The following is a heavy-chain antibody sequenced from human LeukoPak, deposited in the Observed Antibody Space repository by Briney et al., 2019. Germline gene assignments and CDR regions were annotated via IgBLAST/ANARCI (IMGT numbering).Heavy chain of an antibody. CDR2: ISWNSGSI. CDR3: AKDIRCGGSCYGGAFDI. V-gene: IGHV3-9*01. CDR1: GFTFDDYA. D-gene: IGHD2-15*01. J-gene: IGHJ3*02. Sequence: GGSLRLSCAASGFTFDDYAMHWVRQAPGKGLEWVSGISWNSGSIGYADSVKGRFTISRDNAKNSLYLQMNSLRAEDTALYYCAKDIRCGGSCYGGAFDIWGQGTMVTVSS.